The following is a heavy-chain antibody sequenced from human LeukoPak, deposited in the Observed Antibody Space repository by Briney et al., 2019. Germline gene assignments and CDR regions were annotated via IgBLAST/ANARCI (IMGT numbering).Heavy chain of an antibody. V-gene: IGHV1-18*01. J-gene: IGHJ5*02. CDR2: ISAYNGNT. D-gene: IGHD3-22*01. CDR1: GYSFTSNV. CDR3: ARDGVVAINWFDP. Sequence: GASAKVSCKASGYSFTSNVISWVRQAPGQGLEWMGWISAYNGNTNYAQKLQGRVTMTTDTSTSTAYMELRSLRSDDTAVYYCARDGVVAINWFDPWGQGTLVTVSS.